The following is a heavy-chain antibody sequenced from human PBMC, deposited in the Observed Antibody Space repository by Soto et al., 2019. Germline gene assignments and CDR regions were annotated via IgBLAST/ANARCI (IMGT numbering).Heavy chain of an antibody. V-gene: IGHV3-21*04. CDR1: GFTFSRYS. CDR3: AKGHYYDNVGNWVANQAFDS. D-gene: IGHD3-22*01. CDR2: ISGSSSYI. J-gene: IGHJ4*02. Sequence: PGGSLRLSCAASGFTFSRYSMNWVRQAPGKGLEWVSSISGSSSYIYYADSVKGRFTISRDNAKNSLYLQMSSLRADDTAVYYCAKGHYYDNVGNWVANQAFDSWGQGSLVTVSS.